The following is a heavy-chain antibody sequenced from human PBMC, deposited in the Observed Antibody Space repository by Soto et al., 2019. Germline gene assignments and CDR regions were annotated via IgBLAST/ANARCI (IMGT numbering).Heavy chain of an antibody. CDR3: ARSYSSSWYYYYMDV. J-gene: IGHJ6*03. CDR2: ISSDGSST. D-gene: IGHD6-13*01. Sequence: PGGSLRLSCAASGFTFVSYWMHWVRHAPGKGLVWLSRISSDGSSTMYTDSVRGRFTISRDNAKNTLYLQMNSLRAEDTAVYYCARSYSSSWYYYYMDVWGKGATVTVSS. V-gene: IGHV3-74*03. CDR1: GFTFVSYW.